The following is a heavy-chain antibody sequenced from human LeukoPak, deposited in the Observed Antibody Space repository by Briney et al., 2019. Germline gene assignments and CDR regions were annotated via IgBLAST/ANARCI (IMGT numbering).Heavy chain of an antibody. CDR1: GFTFSSYA. Sequence: GGSLRLSCAASGFTFSSYAMHWVRQAPGKGLEWVAVISYDGSNKYYADSVKGRFTISRDNSKNTLYLQMNSLRAEDTAVYYCARDKEVGATRIDYWGQGTLVTVSS. J-gene: IGHJ4*02. CDR3: ARDKEVGATRIDY. V-gene: IGHV3-30*04. CDR2: ISYDGSNK. D-gene: IGHD1-26*01.